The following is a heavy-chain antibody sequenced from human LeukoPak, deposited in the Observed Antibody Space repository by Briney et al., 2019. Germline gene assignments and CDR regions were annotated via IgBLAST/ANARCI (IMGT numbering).Heavy chain of an antibody. J-gene: IGHJ3*02. Sequence: ASVKVSCKASGYTFTSYGISWVRQAPGQGLEWMGWISAYNGNTNYAQKLQGRVTMTRDMSTSTVYMELSSLRSEDTAVYYCARDVYGGNSGAFDIWGQGTMVTVSS. V-gene: IGHV1-18*01. D-gene: IGHD4-23*01. CDR3: ARDVYGGNSGAFDI. CDR1: GYTFTSYG. CDR2: ISAYNGNT.